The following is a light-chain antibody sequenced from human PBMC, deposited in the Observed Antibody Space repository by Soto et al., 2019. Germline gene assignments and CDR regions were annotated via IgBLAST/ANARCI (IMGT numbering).Light chain of an antibody. CDR2: DVD. V-gene: IGLV2-14*03. CDR3: SSYTGSSTAVV. J-gene: IGLJ2*01. CDR1: SSDIGAYNF. Sequence: QSVLTQPASVSGSPGQSVTISCIGTSSDIGAYNFVSWYQHHPGKAPKLMIYDVDNRPSGVSSRFSGSKSGNTASLTISGLQAEDEADYYCSSYTGSSTAVVFGGGTQLTVL.